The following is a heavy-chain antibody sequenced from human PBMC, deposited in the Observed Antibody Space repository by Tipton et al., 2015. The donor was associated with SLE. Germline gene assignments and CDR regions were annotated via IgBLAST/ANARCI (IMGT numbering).Heavy chain of an antibody. CDR2: INHSGRT. CDR1: GGSISSHY. Sequence: LRLSCTVSGGSISSHYWSWIRQPPGKGLEWIGEINHSGRTNYNPSLKSRVTISVDTSKNQFSLKLSSVTAADTAVYYCAREQDSSSDYWGQGTLVTVSS. CDR3: AREQDSSSDY. J-gene: IGHJ4*02. D-gene: IGHD6-6*01. V-gene: IGHV4-34*01.